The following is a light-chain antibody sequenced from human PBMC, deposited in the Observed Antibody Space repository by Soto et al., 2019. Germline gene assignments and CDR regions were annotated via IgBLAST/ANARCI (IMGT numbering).Light chain of an antibody. V-gene: IGKV1-9*01. Sequence: IQLTQSPSSVSASVGDRVTMTCRASQGISSYLAWYQQKPGKAPKLLIYAASTLQSGVPSRFSGSGSGTDFTLTISSLQPEDFATYYCQQYYSFPRTFGQGTKVHI. CDR3: QQYYSFPRT. J-gene: IGKJ1*01. CDR2: AAS. CDR1: QGISSY.